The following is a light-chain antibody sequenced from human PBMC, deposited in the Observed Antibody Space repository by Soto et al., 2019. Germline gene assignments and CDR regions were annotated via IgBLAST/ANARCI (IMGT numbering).Light chain of an antibody. CDR2: GNT. J-gene: IGLJ3*02. CDR1: SSNIGSNT. Sequence: QSVLTLPPSASGTPGQRVTISCSGSSSNIGSNTVNWYQQLPGTAPKLLIYGNTQRPSGVPDRFSGSKSGTSASLAISGLQSEDEADYYCAAWDGSSWVFGGGTKVTVL. V-gene: IGLV1-44*01. CDR3: AAWDGSSWV.